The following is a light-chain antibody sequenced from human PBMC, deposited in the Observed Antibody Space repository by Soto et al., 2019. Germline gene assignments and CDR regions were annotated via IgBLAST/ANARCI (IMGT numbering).Light chain of an antibody. V-gene: IGKV1-27*01. Sequence: DIQMTQSPSSLASSVGDRVTISCRASQGIANYLAWYQQKPGKVPTLLIYAASTMASGVSSRFTGSGSGTDFTLTISSLQPEDVATYYCQNYSWPPFTFGPGTKVDIK. CDR1: QGIANY. CDR2: AAS. J-gene: IGKJ3*01. CDR3: QNYSWPPFT.